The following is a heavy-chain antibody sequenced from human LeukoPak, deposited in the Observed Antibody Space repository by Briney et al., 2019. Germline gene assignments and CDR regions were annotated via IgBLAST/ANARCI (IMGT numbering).Heavy chain of an antibody. CDR3: AADLAGGYCSGGSCYDYYYYMDV. Sequence: SVKVSCKASGFTFTSSAMQWVRQARGQRLEWIGWTVVGSGNTNYAQKFQERVTITRDMSTSTAYMELSSLRSEDTAVYYCAADLAGGYCSGGSCYDYYYYMDVWGKGTTVTVSS. CDR1: GFTFTSSA. D-gene: IGHD2-15*01. V-gene: IGHV1-58*02. CDR2: TVVGSGNT. J-gene: IGHJ6*03.